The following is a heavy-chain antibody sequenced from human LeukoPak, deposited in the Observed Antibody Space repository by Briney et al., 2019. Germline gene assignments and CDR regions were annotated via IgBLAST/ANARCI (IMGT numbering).Heavy chain of an antibody. J-gene: IGHJ4*02. D-gene: IGHD4/OR15-4a*01. V-gene: IGHV3-23*01. CDR1: GFPFSIYG. CDR2: ISPGGGPT. CDR3: ARRAGAYSHPYDY. Sequence: GGTLRLSCAGSGFPFSIYGMNWVRQAPGKGLEWVSGISPGGGPTYYADSVKGRFTISRDHSKNTLYLQMNSLRAEDTAVYYCARRAGAYSHPYDYWGQGTLVTVSS.